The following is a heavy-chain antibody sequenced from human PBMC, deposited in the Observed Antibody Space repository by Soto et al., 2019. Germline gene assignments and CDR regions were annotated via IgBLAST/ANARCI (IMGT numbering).Heavy chain of an antibody. Sequence: QVQLVESGGGVVQPGRSLRLSCAASGFTFSSYGMHWVRQAPGKGLEWVAVIWYDGSNKYYADSVKGRFTISRDNSKNTLDLRMNSLRAEDAAVYYCARNKVATITPYYYYGMDVWGQETTVTVSS. CDR2: IWYDGSNK. D-gene: IGHD5-12*01. CDR1: GFTFSSYG. J-gene: IGHJ6*02. CDR3: ARNKVATITPYYYYGMDV. V-gene: IGHV3-33*01.